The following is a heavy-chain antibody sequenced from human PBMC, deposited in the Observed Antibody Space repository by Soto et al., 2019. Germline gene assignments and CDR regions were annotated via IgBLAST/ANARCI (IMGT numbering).Heavy chain of an antibody. V-gene: IGHV3-74*01. Sequence: GSLRLSCAASGYTFSSCWMHWVRQAPGKGLVWVSRINSDGSDRSYAAFVEGRFTISRDNAKNMVYFQMNSLRAEDTAVYYCIRDYGEVGTTSAFDIWGQGTMVTVSS. J-gene: IGHJ3*02. CDR3: IRDYGEVGTTSAFDI. CDR1: GYTFSSCW. CDR2: INSDGSDR. D-gene: IGHD1-26*01.